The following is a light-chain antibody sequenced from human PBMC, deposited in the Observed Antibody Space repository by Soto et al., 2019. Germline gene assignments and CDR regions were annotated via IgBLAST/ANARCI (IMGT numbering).Light chain of an antibody. Sequence: DIQMTQSPSSLSASVGDRVTITCRASQSISSFLTWYQQKAGKAPKLLIYAASSLQSGVPSRFSGSGSGTDFTLTISSLQPEDFATYYCQQSYSTWTFGQGTKVDIK. J-gene: IGKJ1*01. CDR1: QSISSF. CDR2: AAS. V-gene: IGKV1-39*01. CDR3: QQSYSTWT.